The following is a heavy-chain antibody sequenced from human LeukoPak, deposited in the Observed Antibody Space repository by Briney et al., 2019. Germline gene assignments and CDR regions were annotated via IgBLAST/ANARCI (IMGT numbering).Heavy chain of an antibody. D-gene: IGHD3-10*01. CDR1: GFTFSSYG. V-gene: IGHV3-21*01. CDR2: IDYSSSYI. CDR3: ARGRTSGDNYFDY. Sequence: TGGSLRLSCAASGFTFSSYGMNWVRQAPGKGLEWVSSIDYSSSYIFYADSVKGRFTISRDNAKNSLFLQMNSLRAEDTAVCYCARGRTSGDNYFDYWGQGTLVTVSS. J-gene: IGHJ4*02.